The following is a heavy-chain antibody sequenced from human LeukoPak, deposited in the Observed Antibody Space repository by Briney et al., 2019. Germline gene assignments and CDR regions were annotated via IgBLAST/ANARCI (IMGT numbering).Heavy chain of an antibody. CDR1: SGSITSYY. CDR2: IYHSGST. V-gene: IGHV4-38-2*02. D-gene: IGHD4-17*01. J-gene: IGHJ5*02. Sequence: PSETLSLTCSVSSGSITSYYWSWLRQPPGKGLEWIGSIYHSGSTYYNPSLKSRVTISVDTSKNQFSLKLSSVTAADTAVYYCARDLRFTVDYGDHWFDPWGQGTLVTVSS. CDR3: ARDLRFTVDYGDHWFDP.